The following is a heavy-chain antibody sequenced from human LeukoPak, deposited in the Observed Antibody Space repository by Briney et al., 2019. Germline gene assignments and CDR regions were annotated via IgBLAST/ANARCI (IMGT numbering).Heavy chain of an antibody. V-gene: IGHV4-59*01. D-gene: IGHD5-12*01. J-gene: IGHJ6*02. CDR2: IYYSGST. Sequence: SETLSLTCTVSGGSISSYYRSWIRQPPGKGLEWIGYIYYSGSTNYDPSLKSRVTISVDTSKNQFSLKLSSVTAADTAVYYCASIVATTRNYYYGMDVWGQGTTVTVSS. CDR3: ASIVATTRNYYYGMDV. CDR1: GGSISSYY.